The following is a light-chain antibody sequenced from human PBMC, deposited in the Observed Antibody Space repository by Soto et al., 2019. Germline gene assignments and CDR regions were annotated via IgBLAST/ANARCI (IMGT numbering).Light chain of an antibody. CDR3: QQYKSYSPYT. CDR1: QTIFNW. J-gene: IGKJ2*01. Sequence: DIQMTQSPSTLSASVGDRITITCRASQTIFNWLAWYQQKPGKAPKLLIYTASSLESGVPSRFSGSGSGTDFTLTISSLEPDDFATYYCQQYKSYSPYTFGQGTKLEIK. V-gene: IGKV1-5*03. CDR2: TAS.